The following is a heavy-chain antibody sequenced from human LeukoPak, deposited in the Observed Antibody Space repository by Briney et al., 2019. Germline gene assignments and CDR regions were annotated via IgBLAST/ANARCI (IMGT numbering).Heavy chain of an antibody. CDR1: GYTFISYD. CDR2: MSPNSGDT. J-gene: IGHJ4*02. D-gene: IGHD3-10*01. Sequence: ASVKVSCKASGYTFISYDINWVRQATGQGLEWMGWMSPNSGDTGYAQQFQDRVTITRDTSASTAYMELSSLRSEDTAVYYCARGILWFGELSSLGFWGQGTLVTVSS. V-gene: IGHV1-8*01. CDR3: ARGILWFGELSSLGF.